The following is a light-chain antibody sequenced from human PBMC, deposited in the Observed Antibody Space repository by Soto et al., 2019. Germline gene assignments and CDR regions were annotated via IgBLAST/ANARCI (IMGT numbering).Light chain of an antibody. Sequence: QSALTQPASVSGSPGQSITISCTGTSSDVGSYNLVSWYQQHPGKAPKLMIYEVSKRPSGVSNRFSGSKSGNTASLTIAGRQAEDEADYYCCSYAGSSTVVFGGGTKVTVL. J-gene: IGLJ2*01. V-gene: IGLV2-23*02. CDR2: EVS. CDR3: CSYAGSSTVV. CDR1: SSDVGSYNL.